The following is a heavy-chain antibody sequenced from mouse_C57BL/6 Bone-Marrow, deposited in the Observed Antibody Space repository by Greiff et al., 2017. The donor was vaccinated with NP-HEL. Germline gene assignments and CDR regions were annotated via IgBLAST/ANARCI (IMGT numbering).Heavy chain of an antibody. J-gene: IGHJ4*01. D-gene: IGHD3-2*02. Sequence: EVMLVESGPGLAKPSQTLSLTCSVTGYSITSDYWNWIRKFPGNKLEYMGYISYSGSTYYNPSLKSRISITRDTSKTQYYLQLNSVTTEDTATYYCARTGLRLPKYYAMDYWGQGTSVTVSS. CDR1: GYSITSDY. V-gene: IGHV3-8*01. CDR2: ISYSGST. CDR3: ARTGLRLPKYYAMDY.